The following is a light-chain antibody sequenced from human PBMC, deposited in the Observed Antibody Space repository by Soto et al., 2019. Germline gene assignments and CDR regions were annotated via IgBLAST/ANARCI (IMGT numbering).Light chain of an antibody. J-gene: IGKJ5*01. CDR2: GAS. V-gene: IGKV3-20*01. CDR1: QSVSSSQ. Sequence: EIVLTQSPGTLSLSPEERATLSCRASQSVSSSQLAWYQQRPGQAPRLLMYGASSRATGIPERLSGSGSGTDFTLTISSLEPEDFAVYYCQQYGSSPITFGHGTRLEI. CDR3: QQYGSSPIT.